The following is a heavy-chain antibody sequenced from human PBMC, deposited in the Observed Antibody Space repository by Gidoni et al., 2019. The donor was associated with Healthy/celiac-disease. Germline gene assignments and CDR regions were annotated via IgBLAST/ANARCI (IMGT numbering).Heavy chain of an antibody. CDR1: GFTFSSYS. V-gene: IGHV3-21*01. D-gene: IGHD6-13*01. CDR2: ISSSSSYI. J-gene: IGHJ6*02. CDR3: ARDRFAPTGGQQLVRYYYYGMDV. Sequence: EVQLVESGGGLGKPGGSLGPSGAASGFTFSSYSLNWVRQAPGKGLEWVSSISSSSSYIYYADSVKGRFTISRDNAKNSLYLQMNSLRAEDTAVYYCARDRFAPTGGQQLVRYYYYGMDVWGQGTTVTVSS.